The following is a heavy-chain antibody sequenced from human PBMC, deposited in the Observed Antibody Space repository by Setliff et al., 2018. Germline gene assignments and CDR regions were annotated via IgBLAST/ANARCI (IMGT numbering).Heavy chain of an antibody. V-gene: IGHV3-23*01. CDR3: AKDRVNDGIWDFDS. D-gene: IGHD1-20*01. CDR2: INSGGSST. CDR1: GFTFSAYS. J-gene: IGHJ4*02. Sequence: LRLSCAASGFTFSAYSMNWVRQAPGKGLEWVSAINSGGSSTYYADSVKGRFTISRDNSRNTISLQINDLRAEDTATYYCAKDRVNDGIWDFDSWGQGLLVTVSS.